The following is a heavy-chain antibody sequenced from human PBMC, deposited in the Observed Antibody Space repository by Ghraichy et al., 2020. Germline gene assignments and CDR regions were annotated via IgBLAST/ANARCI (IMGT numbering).Heavy chain of an antibody. CDR1: GFTFSSYS. D-gene: IGHD6-19*01. CDR2: ISSSSSYI. V-gene: IGHV3-21*01. Sequence: GGSLRLSCAASGFTFSSYSMNWVRQAPGKGLEWVSSISSSSSYIYYADSVKGRFTISRDNAKNSLYLQMNSLRAEDTAVYYCARGSTFIAVAGPDYWGQGTLVTVSS. CDR3: ARGSTFIAVAGPDY. J-gene: IGHJ4*02.